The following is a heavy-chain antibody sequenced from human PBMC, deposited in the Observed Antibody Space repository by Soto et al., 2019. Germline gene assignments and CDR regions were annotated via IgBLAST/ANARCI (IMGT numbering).Heavy chain of an antibody. D-gene: IGHD3-10*01. CDR3: GRAIGRGIIRD. Sequence: EVQLVEAGGGLVKPGGSLRLSCPASGFIFRTYGMTWVRQAPGKGLEWVSSIYSRGTFIYYADSVKGRFTISRDDAKNSLYLQMNSLRAEDTAVYYCGRAIGRGIIRDWGQGPLITVSS. J-gene: IGHJ4*02. V-gene: IGHV3-21*01. CDR2: IYSRGTFI. CDR1: GFIFRTYG.